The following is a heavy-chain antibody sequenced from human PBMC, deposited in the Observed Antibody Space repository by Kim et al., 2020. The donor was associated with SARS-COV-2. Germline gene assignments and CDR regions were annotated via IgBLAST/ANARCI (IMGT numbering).Heavy chain of an antibody. V-gene: IGHV1-69*01. CDR3: ASDIAAAGTNAFDI. D-gene: IGHD6-13*01. J-gene: IGHJ3*02. Sequence: AQKFQGIVTITADESTSTAYMELSSLRSEDTAVYYCASDIAAAGTNAFDIWGQGTMVTVSS.